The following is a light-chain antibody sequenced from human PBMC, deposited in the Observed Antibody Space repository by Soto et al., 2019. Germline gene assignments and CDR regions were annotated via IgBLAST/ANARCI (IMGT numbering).Light chain of an antibody. CDR2: GAS. CDR1: LSIDTN. CDR3: QQYQKCLWT. Sequence: IVMTQSPATVSVSPGERATLSCRASLSIDTNLAWYQQKPGQSPRLLIYGASPRATGIPARFSGSGSGTEFTLTISSLQSEDSAVYYCQQYQKCLWTFGQGTKVEIK. V-gene: IGKV3-15*01. J-gene: IGKJ1*01.